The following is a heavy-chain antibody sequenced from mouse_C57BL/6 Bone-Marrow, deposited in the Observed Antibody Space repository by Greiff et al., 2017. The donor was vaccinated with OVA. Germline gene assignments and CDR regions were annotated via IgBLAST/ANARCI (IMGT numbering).Heavy chain of an antibody. Sequence: VQLKQPGAELVKPGASVKLSCKASGYTFTSYWMHWVKQRPGQGLEWIGMIHPNSGSTNYNEKFKSKATLTVDKSSSTAYMQLSSLTSEDSAVYYCARPYYYGSSSWFAYWGQGTLVTVSA. J-gene: IGHJ3*01. CDR1: GYTFTSYW. D-gene: IGHD1-1*01. V-gene: IGHV1-64*01. CDR2: IHPNSGST. CDR3: ARPYYYGSSSWFAY.